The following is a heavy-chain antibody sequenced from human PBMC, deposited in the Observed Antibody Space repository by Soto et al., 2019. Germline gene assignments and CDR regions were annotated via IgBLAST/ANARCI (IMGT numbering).Heavy chain of an antibody. D-gene: IGHD1-7*01. Sequence: SETLSLTCTVPGGSISTCDYYWSWIRHPPGKGLEWIGYIYYSGSTYYNPSLKSRVTISVDTSKNQFSLKLSSVTAADTAVYYCAKELELHAFDIWGQGTMVTVSS. J-gene: IGHJ3*02. CDR2: IYYSGST. CDR3: AKELELHAFDI. V-gene: IGHV4-30-4*01. CDR1: GGSISTCDYY.